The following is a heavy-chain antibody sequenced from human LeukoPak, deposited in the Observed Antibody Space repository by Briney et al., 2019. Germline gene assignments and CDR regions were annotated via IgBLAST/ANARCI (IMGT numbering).Heavy chain of an antibody. D-gene: IGHD6-19*01. CDR3: AKDGTGDTTGWSNYFDY. CDR1: GFTFSSYA. CDR2: ISGSGGST. Sequence: GGSLRLSCAASGFTFSSYAMSWVRQAPGKGLEWVSAISGSGGSTYYAESVKGRFTISRDNSKNTLHLQMNNLRAEDTAVYYCAKDGTGDTTGWSNYFDYWGQGTLVTVSS. V-gene: IGHV3-23*01. J-gene: IGHJ4*02.